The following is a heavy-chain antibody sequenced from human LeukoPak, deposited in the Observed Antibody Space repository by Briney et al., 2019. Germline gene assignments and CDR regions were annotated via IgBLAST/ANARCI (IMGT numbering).Heavy chain of an antibody. J-gene: IGHJ1*01. CDR3: LFPIFQH. D-gene: IGHD3-10*02. CDR2: IKSKTDGETI. V-gene: IGHV3-15*01. Sequence: PGGSLRLSCAASGFTFSDAWMSWVRQAPGKGLEWVGRIKSKTDGETIDYATPMKDRFRISRDDSKNTLYLQMNSLKTEDTAVYYCLFPIFQHWGQGTLVTVSS. CDR1: GFTFSDAW.